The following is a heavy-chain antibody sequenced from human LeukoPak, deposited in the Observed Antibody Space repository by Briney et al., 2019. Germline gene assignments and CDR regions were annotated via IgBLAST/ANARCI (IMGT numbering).Heavy chain of an antibody. V-gene: IGHV3-48*04. CDR1: GFTVSSNS. Sequence: GGSLRLSCTVSGFTVSSNSMSWVRQAPGKGLEWVSYISSSGSTIYYADSVKGRFTISRDNAKNSLYLQMNSLRAEDTAVYYCAELGITMIGGVWGKGTTVTVSS. J-gene: IGHJ6*04. CDR3: AELGITMIGGV. CDR2: ISSSGSTI. D-gene: IGHD3-10*02.